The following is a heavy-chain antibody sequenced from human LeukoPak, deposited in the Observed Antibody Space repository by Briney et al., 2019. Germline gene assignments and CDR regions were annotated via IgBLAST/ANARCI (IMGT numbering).Heavy chain of an antibody. CDR2: VYYSGST. J-gene: IGHJ4*02. CDR3: ASSSGYDSPYNFDY. CDR1: GGSVRSRTYY. D-gene: IGHD5-12*01. Sequence: SATLSLTCSVSGGSVRSRTYYWSWIRQPPGKGLQWIAYVYYSGSTNYNPSLKSRVTILLDTSNNLFSLNVNSVTADDTAVYYCASSSGYDSPYNFDYWGQGMLVTVSS. V-gene: IGHV4-61*01.